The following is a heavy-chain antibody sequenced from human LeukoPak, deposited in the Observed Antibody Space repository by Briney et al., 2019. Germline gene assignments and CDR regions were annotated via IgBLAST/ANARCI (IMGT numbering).Heavy chain of an antibody. CDR3: ARGRVYCSGGSCYLSRSAYFDY. CDR2: IYYSGST. V-gene: IGHV4-39*01. CDR1: GGSISSSSYY. J-gene: IGHJ4*02. Sequence: PSETLSLTCTVSGGSISSSSYYWGWIRQPPGKGLEWIGSIYYSGSTYYNPSLKSRVTISVDTSKNQFSLKLSSVTAADTAVYYCARGRVYCSGGSCYLSRSAYFDYWGQGTLVTVSS. D-gene: IGHD2-15*01.